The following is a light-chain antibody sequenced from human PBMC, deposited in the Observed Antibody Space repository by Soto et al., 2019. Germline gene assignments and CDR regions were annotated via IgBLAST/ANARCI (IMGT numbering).Light chain of an antibody. J-gene: IGKJ4*01. CDR2: GAS. CDR1: QRVSGN. CDR3: QQYNHWPPLT. Sequence: EVVMTQSPATLSVSRGERATLFCMASQRVSGNLAWYQQKPGQAPRLLMYGASIRATGFPDRFSGSGSGTDFTLTISSLQSEDFAVYYCQQYNHWPPLTFGGGTKVDIK. V-gene: IGKV3-15*01.